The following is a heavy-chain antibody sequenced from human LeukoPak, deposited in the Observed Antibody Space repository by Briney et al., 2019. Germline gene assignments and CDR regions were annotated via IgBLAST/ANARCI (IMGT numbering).Heavy chain of an antibody. D-gene: IGHD6-19*01. CDR1: GFXFTDYY. CDR3: ARGRLSSGWYDD. V-gene: IGHV3-11*06. Sequence: GGSLRLSCAASGFXFTDYYMSWVRQAPGKGLEWVSFIDSGSTSTKYADSVKGRFSISRDNAKNTLYLHMNSLRAEDTAVYYCARGRLSSGWYDDRGQGTLVTVSS. CDR2: IDSGSTST. J-gene: IGHJ4*02.